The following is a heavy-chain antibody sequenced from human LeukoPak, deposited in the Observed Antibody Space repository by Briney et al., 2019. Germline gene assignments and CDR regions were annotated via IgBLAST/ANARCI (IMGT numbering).Heavy chain of an antibody. J-gene: IGHJ4*02. V-gene: IGHV3-23*01. CDR2: ISGSGGTT. CDR3: ARDYSTVTTFFDY. Sequence: PGGSPRLSCAASGFTFASYAMSWVRQAPGKGLEWVSTISGSGGTTFYVDSLKGRFTISRDNAKNSLYLQMNSLRAEDTAVYYCARDYSTVTTFFDYWGQGTLVTVSS. D-gene: IGHD4-17*01. CDR1: GFTFASYA.